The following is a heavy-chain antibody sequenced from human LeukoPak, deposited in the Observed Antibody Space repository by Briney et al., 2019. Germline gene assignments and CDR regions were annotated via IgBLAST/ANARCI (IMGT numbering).Heavy chain of an antibody. Sequence: SETLSLTCTVSGGSISSSSYYWGWIRQPPGKGLEWIGRVSASGHTNYNPSLRSRITISVDTSKNQFSLELTSVTAADTAVYYCASTGYSSIYYYGMDVWGQGTTVTVSS. CDR1: GGSISSSSYY. V-gene: IGHV4-61*05. D-gene: IGHD6-13*01. J-gene: IGHJ6*02. CDR2: VSASGHT. CDR3: ASTGYSSIYYYGMDV.